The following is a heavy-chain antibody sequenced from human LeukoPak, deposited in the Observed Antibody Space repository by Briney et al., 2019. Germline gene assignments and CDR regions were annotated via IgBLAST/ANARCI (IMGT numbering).Heavy chain of an antibody. J-gene: IGHJ5*02. D-gene: IGHD4-11*01. CDR2: IKQDGSEK. V-gene: IGHV3-7*01. Sequence: PGGSLRLSCAASGFTFSSYWMSWVRQAPGKGLEWVANIKQDGSEKHYVDSVKGRFTISRDNAKNSLYLQMNSLRAEDTAVYYCARDLGTATVHWFDPWGQGTLVTVSS. CDR3: ARDLGTATVHWFDP. CDR1: GFTFSSYW.